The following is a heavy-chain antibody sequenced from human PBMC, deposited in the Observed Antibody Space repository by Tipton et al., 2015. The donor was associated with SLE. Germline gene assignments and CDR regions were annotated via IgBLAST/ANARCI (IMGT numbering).Heavy chain of an antibody. V-gene: IGHV4-39*07. CDR1: GGSISSSNHY. CDR3: ARGYCSDGVCYGFGFFDY. Sequence: TLSLTCTVSGGSISSSNHYWGWIRQPPGKGLEWIGVLYYSGNTYYNPSLKSPVTLSIDTSKNQFSLKMRSVTAADTAVYFCARGYCSDGVCYGFGFFDYWGQGNLVTVSS. CDR2: LYYSGNT. J-gene: IGHJ4*02. D-gene: IGHD2-8*01.